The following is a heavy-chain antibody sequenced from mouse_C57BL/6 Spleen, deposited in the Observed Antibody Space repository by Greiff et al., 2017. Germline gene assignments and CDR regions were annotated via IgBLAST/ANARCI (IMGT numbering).Heavy chain of an antibody. V-gene: IGHV1-19*01. CDR2: INPYNGGT. CDR1: GYTFTDYY. D-gene: IGHD2-4*01. J-gene: IGHJ2*01. CDR3: AREDDYLLFDY. Sequence: VQLQQSGPVLVKPGASVKMSCKASGYTFTDYYMNWVKQSHGKSLEWIGVINPYNGGTSYNQKFKGKATLTVDKSSSTAYMELNSLTSEDSAVYYCAREDDYLLFDYWGQGTTLTVSS.